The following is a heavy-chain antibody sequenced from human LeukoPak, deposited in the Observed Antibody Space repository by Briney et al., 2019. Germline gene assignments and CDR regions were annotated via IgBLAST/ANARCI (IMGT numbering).Heavy chain of an antibody. CDR2: IYYSGST. V-gene: IGHV4-59*12. J-gene: IGHJ5*02. CDR3: ARVNVGNWFDP. Sequence: SETLSLTCTVSGGSISSYYWSWIRQPPGKGLEWIGYIYYSGSTNYNPSLKSRVTISVDTSKNQFSLQLNSVTPEDTAVYYCARVNVGNWFDPWGQGTLVTVSS. CDR1: GGSISSYY.